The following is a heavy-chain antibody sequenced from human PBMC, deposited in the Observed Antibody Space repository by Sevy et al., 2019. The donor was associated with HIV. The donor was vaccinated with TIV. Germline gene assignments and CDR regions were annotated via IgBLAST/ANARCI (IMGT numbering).Heavy chain of an antibody. J-gene: IGHJ4*02. Sequence: GGSLRLSCAASGFRFSDYSMHWVRQAPGKGLEWVAVISYDGRKNKYNVDFVKGRFTISRDNSKNTLFLKMNSLRAEDSAIYYCERDRGEILHSALDYWGQGTLVTVSS. CDR3: ERDRGEILHSALDY. CDR1: GFRFSDYS. V-gene: IGHV3-30*14. CDR2: ISYDGRKNK. D-gene: IGHD3-16*01.